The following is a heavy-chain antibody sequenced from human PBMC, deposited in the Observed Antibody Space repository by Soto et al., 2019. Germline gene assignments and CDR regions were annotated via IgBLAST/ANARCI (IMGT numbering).Heavy chain of an antibody. D-gene: IGHD3-22*01. CDR1: GGSFSGYY. J-gene: IGHJ4*02. CDR3: ARGGYYDSSGYYDFDY. V-gene: IGHV4-34*01. CDR2: INHSGST. Sequence: PSETLSLTCAVYGGSFSGYYWSWIRQPPGKGLEWIGEINHSGSTNYNPSLKSRVTISVDTSKNQFSLKLSSVTAAGTAVYYCARGGYYDSSGYYDFDYWGQGTLVTVSS.